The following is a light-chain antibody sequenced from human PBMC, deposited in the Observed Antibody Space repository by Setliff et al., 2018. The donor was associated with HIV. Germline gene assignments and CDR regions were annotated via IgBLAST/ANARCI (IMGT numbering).Light chain of an antibody. V-gene: IGLV2-23*01. CDR3: CSYAGRHTVYML. CDR2: EDN. CDR1: SSNIGNYNL. Sequence: QSVLTQPAAVSGSPGQSITISCTGSSSNIGNYNLVSWYQQVPGKAPRLMIFEDNKRPSGVSARFSGSKSGYTASLTIAALQAGDEADYYCCSYAGRHTVYMLFGGGTQVTGL. J-gene: IGLJ2*01.